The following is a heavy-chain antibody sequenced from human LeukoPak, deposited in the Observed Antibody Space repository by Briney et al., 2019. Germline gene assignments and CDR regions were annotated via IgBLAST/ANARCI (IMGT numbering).Heavy chain of an antibody. CDR3: ARTLAAAGTEY. J-gene: IGHJ4*02. V-gene: IGHV3-23*01. CDR2: ISGSGGST. D-gene: IGHD6-13*01. CDR1: GFTFSSYA. Sequence: GGSLRLSCAASGFTFSSYAMYWVRQAPGKGLEWVSIISGSGGSTYYADSVKGRFTISRDNSKNTLYLQMNSLSAEDTAVYYCARTLAAAGTEYWGQGTLVTLSS.